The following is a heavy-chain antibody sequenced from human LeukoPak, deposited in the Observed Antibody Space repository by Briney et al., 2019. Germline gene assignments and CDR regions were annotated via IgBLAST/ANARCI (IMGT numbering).Heavy chain of an antibody. Sequence: GGSLRLSCAASGFSFDDHAMHWVRQAPGKGLEWVSGISRNSDNIGYGDSVKGRFTISRDNAKNALYLQMNSLRAEDTALYYCAKDMYGDYGFDIWGQGTMVTVSS. J-gene: IGHJ3*02. D-gene: IGHD4-17*01. V-gene: IGHV3-9*01. CDR2: ISRNSDNI. CDR3: AKDMYGDYGFDI. CDR1: GFSFDDHA.